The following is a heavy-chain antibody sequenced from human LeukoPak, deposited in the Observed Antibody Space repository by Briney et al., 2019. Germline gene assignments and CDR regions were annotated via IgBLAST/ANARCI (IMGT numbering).Heavy chain of an antibody. J-gene: IGHJ4*02. CDR3: ARARCSRTSCNTESDY. Sequence: GGSLRLSCAASGFTLSPYWMHWVRQAPGKGLVWVPRINSDGRSTTYADSVKGRFTISRDNTKNTLYLQMNILRAEDTAVYYCARARCSRTSCNTESDYWGQGTLVTVSS. CDR1: GFTLSPYW. CDR2: INSDGRST. D-gene: IGHD2-2*01. V-gene: IGHV3-74*01.